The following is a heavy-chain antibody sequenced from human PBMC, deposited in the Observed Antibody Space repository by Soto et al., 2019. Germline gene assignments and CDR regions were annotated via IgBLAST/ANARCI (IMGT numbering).Heavy chain of an antibody. J-gene: IGHJ4*02. CDR1: GFTFNDFE. V-gene: IGHV3-48*03. CDR3: ARGFGRFNY. D-gene: IGHD3-10*01. Sequence: EVQLLESGGGLVQPGGSLRLSCGVSGFTFNDFEMNWVRQAPGKGPEWLAYIDGSGATKKYADSVRGRFTISRDNPNNSLFLQMSNLSAADTAIYSCARGFGRFNYWGQGTLVSVSS. CDR2: IDGSGATK.